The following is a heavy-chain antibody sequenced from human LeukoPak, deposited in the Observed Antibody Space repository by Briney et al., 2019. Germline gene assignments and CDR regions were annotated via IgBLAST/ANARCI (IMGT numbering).Heavy chain of an antibody. D-gene: IGHD3-22*01. Sequence: SETLSLTCTVSGGSISSYYWSWIRQPAGKGLEWIGRIYTRGSTNYNPSLKSRVTMSVDTSKNQSSLKLSSVTAAETAVYYCAGEGHYYDSSGYYYGGEDYWGQGTLVTVSS. CDR3: AGEGHYYDSSGYYYGGEDY. J-gene: IGHJ4*02. CDR1: GGSISSYY. CDR2: IYTRGST. V-gene: IGHV4-4*07.